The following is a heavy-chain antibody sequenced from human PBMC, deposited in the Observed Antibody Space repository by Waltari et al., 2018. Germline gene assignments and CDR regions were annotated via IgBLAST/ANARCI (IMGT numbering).Heavy chain of an antibody. Sequence: QVQLQESGPGLVKPSETLSLTCAVSGYSISSGYYWGWIRQPPGKGLEWIGSFYHSGSTYYTPSLKGRVTISVDTSKNQFSLKLSSVTAADTAVYYCARLHRNYKWFDPWGQGTLVTVSS. V-gene: IGHV4-38-2*01. J-gene: IGHJ5*02. CDR2: FYHSGST. CDR3: ARLHRNYKWFDP. D-gene: IGHD1-7*01. CDR1: GYSISSGYY.